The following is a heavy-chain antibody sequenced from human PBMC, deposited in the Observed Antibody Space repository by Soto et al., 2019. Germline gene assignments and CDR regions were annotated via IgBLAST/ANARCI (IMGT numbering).Heavy chain of an antibody. CDR3: ARHHDS. CDR1: GGSINNYY. J-gene: IGHJ4*02. V-gene: IGHV4-59*01. CDR2: FYDSGSS. Sequence: SETLSLTCTVSGGSINNYYWGWIRQPPGKGLEWIGYFYDSGSSHYSPSLESRVTISADTSKNQVSLKLSSVTAADTAVYYCARHHDSWSQGTLVTVSS.